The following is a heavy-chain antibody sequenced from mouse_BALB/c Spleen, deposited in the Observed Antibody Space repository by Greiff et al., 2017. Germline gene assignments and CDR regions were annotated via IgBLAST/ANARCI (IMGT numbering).Heavy chain of an antibody. CDR2: ISSGGSYT. Sequence: EVHLVESGGGLVKPGGSLKLSCAASGFTFSSYTMSWVRQTPEKRLEWVATISSGGSYTYYPDSVKGRFTISRDNAKNTLYLQMSSLKSEDTAMYYCTRDYISYDYDALYAMDYWGQGTSVTVSS. D-gene: IGHD2-4*01. CDR1: GFTFSSYT. J-gene: IGHJ4*01. CDR3: TRDYISYDYDALYAMDY. V-gene: IGHV5-6-4*01.